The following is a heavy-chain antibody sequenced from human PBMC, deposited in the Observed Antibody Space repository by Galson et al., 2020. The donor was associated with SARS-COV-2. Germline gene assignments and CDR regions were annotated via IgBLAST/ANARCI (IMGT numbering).Heavy chain of an antibody. CDR3: AREDYYDSSGGFDY. Sequence: GGSLRLSCAASGFTFSSYAMHWVRQAPGKGLEWVAVISYDGSNKYYADSVKGRFTISRDNSKNTLYLQMNSLRAEDTAVYYCAREDYYDSSGGFDYWGQGTLVTVSS. J-gene: IGHJ4*02. D-gene: IGHD3-22*01. CDR1: GFTFSSYA. CDR2: ISYDGSNK. V-gene: IGHV3-30*04.